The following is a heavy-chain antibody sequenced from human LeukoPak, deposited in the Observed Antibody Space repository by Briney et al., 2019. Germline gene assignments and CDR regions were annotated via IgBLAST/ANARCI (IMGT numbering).Heavy chain of an antibody. CDR2: VKQDGSQA. J-gene: IGHJ4*02. CDR3: SNGIYDSSY. Sequence: PGGSLRLSCATSGFTFTRYWMAWIRQSPGKGLEWVANVKQDGSQAYYLESVEGRFTISRDNAKTSLYLHMSNLRAEDTAVYYCSNGIYDSSYWGQGTLVTVSS. V-gene: IGHV3-7*01. D-gene: IGHD6-6*01. CDR1: GFTFTRYW.